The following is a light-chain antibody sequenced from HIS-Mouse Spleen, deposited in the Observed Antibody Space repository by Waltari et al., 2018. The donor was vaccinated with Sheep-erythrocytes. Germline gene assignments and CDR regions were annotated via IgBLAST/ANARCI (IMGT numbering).Light chain of an antibody. CDR1: QVIRND. V-gene: IGKV1-6*01. J-gene: IGKJ2*01. Sequence: AIQMTQSPSSLSASVGAIVTITCRASQVIRNDLGWYQQKPGKAPKLLIYAASSLQSGVPSRFSGSGSGTDFTLTISSLQPEDFATYYCLQDYNYPYTFGQGTKLEIK. CDR3: LQDYNYPYT. CDR2: AAS.